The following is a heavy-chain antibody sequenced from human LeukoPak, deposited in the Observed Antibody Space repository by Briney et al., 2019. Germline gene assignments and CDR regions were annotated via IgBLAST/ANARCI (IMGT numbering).Heavy chain of an antibody. V-gene: IGHV1-2*02. Sequence: GASVKVSCKASGYTFTGYYMHWVRQAPGQGLEWMGWINPNSGGTNYAQKFQGRVTMTRDTSISTAYMELSRLRSDDTAVYYCARLVSPRVTMGDYWGQGTLVTVSS. CDR1: GYTFTGYY. D-gene: IGHD4/OR15-4a*01. J-gene: IGHJ4*02. CDR2: INPNSGGT. CDR3: ARLVSPRVTMGDY.